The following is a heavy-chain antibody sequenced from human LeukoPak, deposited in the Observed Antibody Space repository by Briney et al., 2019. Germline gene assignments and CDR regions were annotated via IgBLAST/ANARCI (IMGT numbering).Heavy chain of an antibody. CDR1: GYTFTSYG. V-gene: IGHV1-18*01. D-gene: IGHD3-22*01. Sequence: GASVKVSCKASGYTFTSYGISWVRQAPGQGLEWMGWISAYNGNTNYAQKLQGRVTMTTDTSTSTAYMELRSLRSHDTAVYYCARVISDYYDSSGYPDAFDIWGQGTMVTVSS. CDR2: ISAYNGNT. CDR3: ARVISDYYDSSGYPDAFDI. J-gene: IGHJ3*02.